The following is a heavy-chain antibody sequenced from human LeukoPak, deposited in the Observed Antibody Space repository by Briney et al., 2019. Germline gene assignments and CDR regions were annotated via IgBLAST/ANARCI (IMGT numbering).Heavy chain of an antibody. V-gene: IGHV3-11*01. CDR2: ISTSGSTI. D-gene: IGHD4-17*01. CDR3: ARPQSQYGDYDAADAFDI. J-gene: IGHJ3*02. Sequence: GSLRLSCAASGFTFSDYYMGWIRQAPGKGLEWVSYISTSGSTIYYADSVKGRFTISRDNAKNSLYLQMNSLRAEDTAVYYCARPQSQYGDYDAADAFDIWGQGTMVTVSS. CDR1: GFTFSDYY.